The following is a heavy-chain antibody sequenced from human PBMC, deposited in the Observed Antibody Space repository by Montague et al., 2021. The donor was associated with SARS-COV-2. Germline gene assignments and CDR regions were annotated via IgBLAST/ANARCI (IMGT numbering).Heavy chain of an antibody. Sequence: SLRLSCAASGFTFSSYAMHWVRQAPGKGLEWVAVISYDGSNKYYXDSXKGRFTISRDNSKNTLYLQMNSLRAEDTAVYYCARDLREGPLLWFGELLLGDGMDVWGQGTTVTVSS. J-gene: IGHJ6*02. CDR1: GFTFSSYA. CDR3: ARDLREGPLLWFGELLLGDGMDV. CDR2: ISYDGSNK. D-gene: IGHD3-10*01. V-gene: IGHV3-30-3*01.